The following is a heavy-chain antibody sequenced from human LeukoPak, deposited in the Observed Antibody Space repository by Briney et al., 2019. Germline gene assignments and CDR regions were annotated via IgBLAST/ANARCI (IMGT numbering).Heavy chain of an antibody. CDR2: IRYDGSNK. J-gene: IGHJ4*02. V-gene: IGHV3-30*02. CDR1: GFTFSSYG. D-gene: IGHD3-22*01. Sequence: GGTLRLSCAASGFTFSSYGMHWVRQAPGQGLEWVAFIRYDGSNKYYADSVKGRFTISRDNSKNTLYLQMNSLRAEDTAVYYCVRGYYAGRGHHFEYWGQGTLVTVSS. CDR3: VRGYYAGRGHHFEY.